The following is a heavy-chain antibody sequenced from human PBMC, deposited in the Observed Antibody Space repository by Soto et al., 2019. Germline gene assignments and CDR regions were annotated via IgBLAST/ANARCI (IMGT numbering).Heavy chain of an antibody. CDR2: IAYDGSNE. CDR1: GYTFSRYG. V-gene: IGHV3-30*18. Sequence: QVQLVESGGGVVQPGGSLRLSCAASGYTFSRYGMHWVRQAPDKGLEWVTFIAYDGSNEYYADSVKGRFTIARDNSKNTLYLQMNSLRAEDTAVYYCAKMTTALGYYYHAMDVWGQGTTVSVSS. D-gene: IGHD5-18*01. J-gene: IGHJ6*02. CDR3: AKMTTALGYYYHAMDV.